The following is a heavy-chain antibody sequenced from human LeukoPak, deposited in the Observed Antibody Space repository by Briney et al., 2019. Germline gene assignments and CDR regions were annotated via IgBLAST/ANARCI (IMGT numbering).Heavy chain of an antibody. CDR1: GYTFTSYG. CDR3: ARDLDSGSYYGKVSVYFDY. CDR2: INPNSGGT. Sequence: ASVKVSFEASGYTFTSYGISWVRQAPGQGLEWMGWINPNSGGTNYAQKFQGRVTMTRDTSISTAYMELSRLRSDDTAVYYCARDLDSGSYYGKVSVYFDYWGQGTLVTVSS. J-gene: IGHJ4*02. D-gene: IGHD1-26*01. V-gene: IGHV1-2*02.